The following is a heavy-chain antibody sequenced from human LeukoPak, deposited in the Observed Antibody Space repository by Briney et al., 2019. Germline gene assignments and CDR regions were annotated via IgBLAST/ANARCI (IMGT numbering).Heavy chain of an antibody. Sequence: SETLSLTCTVSGGSISSYYWSWIRQPPGKGLEWIGYIYHSGSTYYNPSLKSRVTISVDRSKNQFSLKLSSVTAADTAVYYCAARIQLWSAEYFQHWGQGTLVTVSS. CDR1: GGSISSYY. CDR2: IYHSGST. CDR3: AARIQLWSAEYFQH. V-gene: IGHV4-59*04. J-gene: IGHJ1*01. D-gene: IGHD5-18*01.